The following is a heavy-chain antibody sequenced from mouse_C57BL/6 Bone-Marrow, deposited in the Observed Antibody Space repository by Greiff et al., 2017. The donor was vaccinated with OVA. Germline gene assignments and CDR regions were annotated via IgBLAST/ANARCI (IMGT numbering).Heavy chain of an antibody. J-gene: IGHJ3*01. D-gene: IGHD2-10*01. Sequence: QVQLQQSGPELVKPGASVKLSCKASGYTFTSYDINWVKQRPGQGLEWMGWIYPRDGSTKYNEKFKGKATLTVDTSSSTSSMELHSLTSEDSAVYFCASLLWPLRGFAYWGQGTLVTVSA. CDR2: IYPRDGST. CDR3: ASLLWPLRGFAY. CDR1: GYTFTSYD. V-gene: IGHV1-85*01.